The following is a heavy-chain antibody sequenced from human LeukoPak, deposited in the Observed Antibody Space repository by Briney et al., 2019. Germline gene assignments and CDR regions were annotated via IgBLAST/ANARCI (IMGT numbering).Heavy chain of an antibody. CDR2: IYYSGST. J-gene: IGHJ3*02. CDR3: VGGGTAISI. Sequence: SETLSLTCTVSGGSISSSSYYWGWIRQPPGKGLEWIGSIYYSGSTYYNPSLKSRVTISVDTSKNQFPLKLSSVTAADTAVYYCVGGGTAISIWGQGTMVTVSS. D-gene: IGHD5-18*01. V-gene: IGHV4-39*06. CDR1: GGSISSSSYY.